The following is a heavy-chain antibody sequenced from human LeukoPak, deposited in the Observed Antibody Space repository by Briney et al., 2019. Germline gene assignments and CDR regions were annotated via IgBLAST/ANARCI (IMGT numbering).Heavy chain of an antibody. CDR3: AREMAHSGSYQSLYYFDY. J-gene: IGHJ4*02. V-gene: IGHV4-34*01. CDR2: INHSGST. Sequence: PSETLSLTCAVYGGSFSGYYWSWIRQPPGKGLEWIGEINHSGSTNYNPSLKSRVTISVDTSKNQFSLKLSSVTAADTAVYYCAREMAHSGSYQSLYYFDYWGQGTLVTVSS. CDR1: GGSFSGYY. D-gene: IGHD1-26*01.